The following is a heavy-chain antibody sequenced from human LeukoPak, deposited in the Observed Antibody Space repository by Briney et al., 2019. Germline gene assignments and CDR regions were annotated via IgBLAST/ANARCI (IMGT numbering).Heavy chain of an antibody. Sequence: PGGSLRLSCAASGVTFGNYGMHWVRQAPGKGLEWVAFISYDGNDQYYADSVKGRFTISRDNSKNTLYLQTNSLRPEDTAVYYCAKTVNFYDSRRLDDGGQGALVTVSS. D-gene: IGHD3-22*01. CDR2: ISYDGNDQ. V-gene: IGHV3-30*18. J-gene: IGHJ4*02. CDR1: GVTFGNYG. CDR3: AKTVNFYDSRRLDD.